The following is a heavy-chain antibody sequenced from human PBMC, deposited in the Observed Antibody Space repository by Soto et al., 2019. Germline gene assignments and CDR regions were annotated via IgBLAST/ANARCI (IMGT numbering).Heavy chain of an antibody. CDR2: IYPGDSDT. J-gene: IGHJ6*02. CDR1: GYSFTSYW. CDR3: ATSQVVPAAIQTAGYYYYGMDV. D-gene: IGHD2-2*02. Sequence: PGESLKISCKGSGYSFTSYWIGWVRQMPGKGLEWMGIIYPGDSDTRYSPSFQGQVTISADKSISTAYLQWSSLKASDTAMYYCATSQVVPAAIQTAGYYYYGMDVWGQGTTVTV. V-gene: IGHV5-51*01.